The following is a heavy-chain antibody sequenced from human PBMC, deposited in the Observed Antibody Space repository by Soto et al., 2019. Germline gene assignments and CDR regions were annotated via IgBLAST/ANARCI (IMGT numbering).Heavy chain of an antibody. Sequence: GASVKVSCKASGYTFTSYGISWVRQAPGQGLEWMGWISAYNGNTNYAQKLQGRVTMTTDTSTSTAYMELRSLRSDDTAVYYCARTAAAGDFGYYGMDVWGQGTTVTVSS. J-gene: IGHJ6*02. CDR3: ARTAAAGDFGYYGMDV. CDR2: ISAYNGNT. D-gene: IGHD6-13*01. V-gene: IGHV1-18*01. CDR1: GYTFTSYG.